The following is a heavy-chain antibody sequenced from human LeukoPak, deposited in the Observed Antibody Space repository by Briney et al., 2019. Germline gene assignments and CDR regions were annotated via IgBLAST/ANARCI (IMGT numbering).Heavy chain of an antibody. Sequence: SETLSLTCAVYVGSFSGYYWSWIRQPPGKGLEWIGYIYYSGSTNYNPSLKSRVTILVDKSKNQFSLKLTSVTAADTAVYYCAREEGDDSSGYYYFDYWGQGTLVTVSS. V-gene: IGHV4-59*12. CDR2: IYYSGST. J-gene: IGHJ4*02. CDR3: AREEGDDSSGYYYFDY. CDR1: VGSFSGYY. D-gene: IGHD3-22*01.